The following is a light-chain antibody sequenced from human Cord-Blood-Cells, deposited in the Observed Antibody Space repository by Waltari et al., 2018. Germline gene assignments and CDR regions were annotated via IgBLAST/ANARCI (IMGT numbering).Light chain of an antibody. J-gene: IGLJ1*01. V-gene: IGLV2-14*01. Sequence: QSALTQPASVSGSPGQSITISCTGTSSDVGGYNYVSWYQQHPGKAPKLMIYGVSNRPSGSSNRFSGSKSGNTASLTISGLQAEDEADYYCSSYTSSSTYVFGTGTKVTVL. CDR2: GVS. CDR3: SSYTSSSTYV. CDR1: SSDVGGYNY.